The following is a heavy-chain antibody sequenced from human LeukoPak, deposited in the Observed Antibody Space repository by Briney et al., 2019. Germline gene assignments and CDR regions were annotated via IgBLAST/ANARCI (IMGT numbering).Heavy chain of an antibody. CDR2: MNPNSGNT. CDR3: ARGRDPDDAFDI. CDR1: GYTFTSYD. V-gene: IGHV1-8*01. J-gene: IGHJ3*02. D-gene: IGHD5-24*01. Sequence: ASVKVSCKASGYTFTSYDINWVRQATGQGLEWMGWMNPNSGNTGYAQKFQGRVTMTRNTSISTAHMELSSLRSEDTAVYYCARGRDPDDAFDIWGQGTMVTVSS.